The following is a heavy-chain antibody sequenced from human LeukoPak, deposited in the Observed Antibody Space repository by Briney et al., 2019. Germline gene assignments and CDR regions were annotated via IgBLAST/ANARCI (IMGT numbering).Heavy chain of an antibody. V-gene: IGHV3-23*01. CDR3: AKDWIVGAPTIFDY. CDR2: ISGSGGST. Sequence: GGSLRLSCAAPGFTFSSYAMSWVRRAPGKGLEWVSAISGSGGSTYYAASVKGRFTISRDNSKNTLYLQMNSLRAEDTAVYYCAKDWIVGAPTIFDYWGQGTLVTVSS. CDR1: GFTFSSYA. J-gene: IGHJ4*02. D-gene: IGHD1-26*01.